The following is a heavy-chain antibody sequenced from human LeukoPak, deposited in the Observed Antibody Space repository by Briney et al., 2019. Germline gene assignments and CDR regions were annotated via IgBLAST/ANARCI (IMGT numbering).Heavy chain of an antibody. V-gene: IGHV3-33*06. D-gene: IGHD4-17*01. CDR2: IWYDGSNK. J-gene: IGHJ4*02. CDR1: GFTFSSYG. Sequence: GRSLRLSCAASGFTFSSYGMHWVRQAPGKGLEWVAVIWYDGSNKYYADSVKGRFTISGDNSKNTLYLQMNSLRAEDTAVYHCAKDAFVGHYGDYVLLDYWGQGTLVTVSS. CDR3: AKDAFVGHYGDYVLLDY.